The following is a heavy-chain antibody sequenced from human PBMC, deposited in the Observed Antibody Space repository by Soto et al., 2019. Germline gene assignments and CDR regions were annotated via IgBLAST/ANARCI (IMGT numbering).Heavy chain of an antibody. CDR2: ISYDGSDK. CDR3: AKNPESYAWGLEGYCDY. D-gene: IGHD3-16*01. V-gene: IGHV3-30*18. CDR1: GFTFSSYG. J-gene: IGHJ4*02. Sequence: QVQLVESGGGVVQPGRSLRVSCAASGFTFSSYGMNWVRQAPGKGLEWVAIISYDGSDKYYADSVKGRFTISRDNSKNTLYLRMNSLRGEDTAVYYCAKNPESYAWGLEGYCDYWGQGTQVTVSS.